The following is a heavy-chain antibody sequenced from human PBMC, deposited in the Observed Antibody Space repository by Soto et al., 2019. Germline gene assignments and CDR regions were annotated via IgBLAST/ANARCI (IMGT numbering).Heavy chain of an antibody. D-gene: IGHD1-26*01. V-gene: IGHV3-33*01. CDR2: IWFDGTND. Sequence: PGGSLRLSCAASGFIFSTYGMHWVRQAPGRGLEWVAVIWFDGTNDNYADSVKGRSTISRDNSKNTLYLQMNTLSGDDTAVYFCARDPLGGPNNYYYDMDVWGPGTTVTVSS. J-gene: IGHJ6*02. CDR1: GFIFSTYG. CDR3: ARDPLGGPNNYYYDMDV.